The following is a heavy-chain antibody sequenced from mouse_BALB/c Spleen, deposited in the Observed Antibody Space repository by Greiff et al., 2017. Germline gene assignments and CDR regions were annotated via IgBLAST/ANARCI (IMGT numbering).Heavy chain of an antibody. V-gene: IGHV2-2*02. D-gene: IGHD2-14*01. CDR1: GFSLTSYG. Sequence: VQLQQSGPGLVQPSQSLSITCTVSGFSLTSYGVHWVRQSPGKGLEWLGVIWSGGSTDYNAAFIYRLSISKDNSKSQVFFKMNSLQANDTAIYYCASYYRYLFAYWGQGTLVTVSA. J-gene: IGHJ3*01. CDR3: ASYYRYLFAY. CDR2: IWSGGST.